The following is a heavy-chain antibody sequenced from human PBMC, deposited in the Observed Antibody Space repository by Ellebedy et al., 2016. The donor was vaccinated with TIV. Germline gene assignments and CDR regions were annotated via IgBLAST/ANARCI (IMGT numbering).Heavy chain of an antibody. D-gene: IGHD1-26*01. Sequence: MPSETLSLTCTVSGGSISPYYWSWTRQPPGKGLEWIGEINHSGSTNYNPSLKSRVTISVDTSKNQFSLKLSSVTAADTAVYYCAREVTSGSDSTYFDYWGQGTLVTVSS. CDR3: AREVTSGSDSTYFDY. CDR1: GGSISPYY. V-gene: IGHV4-34*01. CDR2: INHSGST. J-gene: IGHJ4*02.